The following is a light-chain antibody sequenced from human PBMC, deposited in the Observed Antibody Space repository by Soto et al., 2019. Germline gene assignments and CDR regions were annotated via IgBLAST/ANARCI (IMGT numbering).Light chain of an antibody. CDR1: QSVDHW. J-gene: IGKJ1*01. CDR3: HQYSHYSRT. V-gene: IGKV1-5*01. Sequence: DIQLTQSPSTLSASIGDRVTITCRASQSVDHWLAWYQQKPGEAPKLLISRTSTLQSGVPSRFSGSGSGTEFTLTISGLQPDDFATYYCHQYSHYSRTFGQGTKVEI. CDR2: RTS.